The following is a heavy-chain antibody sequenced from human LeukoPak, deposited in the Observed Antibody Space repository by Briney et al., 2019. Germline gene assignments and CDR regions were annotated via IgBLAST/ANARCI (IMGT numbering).Heavy chain of an antibody. CDR1: GGSISTSSYY. Sequence: SETLSLTCTVSGGSISTSSYYWGWIRQPPGKGLEWIGSIYYSGSTYYNPSLKGRVTISVDTSKNQFSLKLSSVTAADTAVYHCARARKQQLSFDAFDIWGQGTMVTVSS. CDR2: IYYSGST. D-gene: IGHD6-13*01. J-gene: IGHJ3*02. V-gene: IGHV4-39*01. CDR3: ARARKQQLSFDAFDI.